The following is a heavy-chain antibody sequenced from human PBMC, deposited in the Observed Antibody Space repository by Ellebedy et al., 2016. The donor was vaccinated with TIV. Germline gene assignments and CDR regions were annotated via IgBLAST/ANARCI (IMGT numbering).Heavy chain of an antibody. V-gene: IGHV4-34*01. CDR2: INPSGTT. CDR3: ARARGQYLYGSGSYFTN. CDR1: GGSFSGYF. J-gene: IGHJ4*02. Sequence: MPSETLSLTCGVYGGSFSGYFWSWIRQPPGKGLEWIGEINPSGTTNSNPSLKSRVTISVDTPKKQFSLRLTSVTAADTAVYYCARARGQYLYGSGSYFTNWGQGEMVTVSS. D-gene: IGHD3-10*01.